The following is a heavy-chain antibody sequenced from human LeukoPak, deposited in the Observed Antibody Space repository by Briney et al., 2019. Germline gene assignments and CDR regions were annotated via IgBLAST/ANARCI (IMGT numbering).Heavy chain of an antibody. CDR2: SYPGDSDT. Sequence: GESLKISCKGSGYSFTRYWIGWVRQMPGKGLEWMGISYPGDSDTRYSPSFQGQVTISADKSISTAYLQWSSLKASDTAMYYCARPPYGGKSVDYYYGMDVWGQGTTVTVSS. CDR3: ARPPYGGKSVDYYYGMDV. V-gene: IGHV5-51*01. CDR1: GYSFTRYW. J-gene: IGHJ6*02. D-gene: IGHD4-23*01.